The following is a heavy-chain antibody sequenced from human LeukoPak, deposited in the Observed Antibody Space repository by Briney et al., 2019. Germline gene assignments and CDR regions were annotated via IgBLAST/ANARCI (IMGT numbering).Heavy chain of an antibody. J-gene: IGHJ4*02. CDR1: GFTFSSYG. V-gene: IGHV3-23*01. Sequence: GGSLRLSCAASGFTFSSYGMSWVRQAPGKGLEWVSAISGSGSSTYYADSVKGRFTISRDNAKNSLYLQMNSLRAEDTAVYCCARAAYGGLPYWGQGTLVTVSS. D-gene: IGHD4-23*01. CDR3: ARAAYGGLPY. CDR2: ISGSGSST.